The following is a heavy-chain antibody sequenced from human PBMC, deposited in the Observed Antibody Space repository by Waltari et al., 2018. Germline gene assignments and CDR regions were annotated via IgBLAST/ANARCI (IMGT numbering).Heavy chain of an antibody. CDR3: AISTLDI. V-gene: IGHV4-59*11. J-gene: IGHJ4*02. D-gene: IGHD2-15*01. CDR2: IYYSGST. Sequence: QVQLQESGPGLVKPSETLSLTCTVSGGSISSHYWSWIRQPPGKGLEWIGYIYYSGSTNNNPSLKSRVTISVDTSKNQFSLKLSSVTAADTAVYYCAISTLDIWGQGTLVTVS. CDR1: GGSISSHY.